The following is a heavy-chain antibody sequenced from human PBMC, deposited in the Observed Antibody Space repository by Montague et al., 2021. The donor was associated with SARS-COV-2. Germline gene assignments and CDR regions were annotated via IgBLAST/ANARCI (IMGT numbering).Heavy chain of an antibody. Sequence: SETLSLTCTVSGVSITDYYWSWIRQPPGKGLEWVGYVFYNKGTNFNPSLKSRVAISVDTSKNQFSLRLTSVTAADTAVYYCVRHPHYYGLKGLSDFWGQGTLVTVSS. V-gene: IGHV4-59*08. CDR2: VFYNKGT. CDR3: VRHPHYYGLKGLSDF. D-gene: IGHD3-10*01. J-gene: IGHJ4*02. CDR1: GVSITDYY.